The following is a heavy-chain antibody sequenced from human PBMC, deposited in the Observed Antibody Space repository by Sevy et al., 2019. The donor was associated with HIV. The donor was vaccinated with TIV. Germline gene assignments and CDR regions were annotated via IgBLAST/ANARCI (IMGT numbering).Heavy chain of an antibody. CDR1: GFTFSYYT. CDR2: ISSGSSYI. Sequence: GGSLRLSCAASGFTFSYYTMNWVRQAPGKGLEWVSSISSGSSYIFYADSMKGRFTVSRDNAKNSLLLQINSMRDEDTALYYCARSTDYYDNSGYDSWGRGTLVTVSS. CDR3: ARSTDYYDNSGYDS. J-gene: IGHJ4*02. V-gene: IGHV3-21*03. D-gene: IGHD3-22*01.